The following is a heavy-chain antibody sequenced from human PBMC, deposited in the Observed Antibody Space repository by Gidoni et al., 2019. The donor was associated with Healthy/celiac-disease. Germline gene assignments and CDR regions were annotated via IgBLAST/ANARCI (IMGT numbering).Heavy chain of an antibody. CDR2: IKQDGSEK. V-gene: IGHV3-7*01. J-gene: IGHJ4*02. CDR1: GFTCGSYW. D-gene: IGHD3-16*02. Sequence: EVQLVESGGGLVQPGGSLRLCCAASGFTCGSYWIRWVRQAPGKGLEWVANIKQDGSEKYYVDSVKGRFTISRDNAKNSLYLQMNSLRAEDTAVYYCARENYDYVWGSYRNFDYWGQGTLVTVSS. CDR3: ARENYDYVWGSYRNFDY.